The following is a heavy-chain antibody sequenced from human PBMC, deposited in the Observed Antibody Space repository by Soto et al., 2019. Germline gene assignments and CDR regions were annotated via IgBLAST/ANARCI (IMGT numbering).Heavy chain of an antibody. J-gene: IGHJ4*02. Sequence: EVQLVESGGVVVQPGGSLRLSCAASGFTFDDYTMHWVRQAPGKGLEWVSLISWDGGSTYYADSVKGRFTISRDNCKNYLYLQMNSLRTEDTALYYCAKDWGYSSSSLVDYLGQGTLVNVSS. CDR3: AKDWGYSSSSLVDY. CDR2: ISWDGGST. D-gene: IGHD6-6*01. CDR1: GFTFDDYT. V-gene: IGHV3-43*01.